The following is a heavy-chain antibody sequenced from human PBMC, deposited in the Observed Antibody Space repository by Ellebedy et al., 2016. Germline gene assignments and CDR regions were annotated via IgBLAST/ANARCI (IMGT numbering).Heavy chain of an antibody. V-gene: IGHV4-61*01. J-gene: IGHJ6*03. D-gene: IGHD2-2*01. CDR1: GGSVSSDTYY. CDR3: ARGERESSKAVLFYYYYYMDV. CDR2: VYFSGST. Sequence: SETLSLTXTVSGGSVSSDTYYWSWIRQPPGKGLEWIGYVYFSGSTNYNPSLKSRVTISVDTSKNQFSLKLNSVTAADTAVYYCARGERESSKAVLFYYYYYMDVWGKGTTVTVSS.